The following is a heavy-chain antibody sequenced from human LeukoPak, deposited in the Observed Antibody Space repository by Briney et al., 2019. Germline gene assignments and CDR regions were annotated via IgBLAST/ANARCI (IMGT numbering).Heavy chain of an antibody. D-gene: IGHD6-19*01. CDR3: ARGRIRYDDYSSGWFVFFEF. Sequence: ASVKVSCKASGYYFSRYDINWVRLAPGQGLEWMGWMNPNNGDTDYPQNFQGRVTMTRDTSMSTAYMELSSLRSEDTALYYCARGRIRYDDYSSGWFVFFEFWGQGSLVTVSS. J-gene: IGHJ4*02. CDR1: GYYFSRYD. CDR2: MNPNNGDT. V-gene: IGHV1-8*01.